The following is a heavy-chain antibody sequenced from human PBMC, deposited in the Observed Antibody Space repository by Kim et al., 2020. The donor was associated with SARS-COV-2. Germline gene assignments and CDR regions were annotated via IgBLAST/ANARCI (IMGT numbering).Heavy chain of an antibody. CDR1: GFTFSSYW. V-gene: IGHV3-74*01. Sequence: GGSLRLSCAASGFTFSSYWMHWVRQAPGQGLVWVSRXKTDGSTTNYADSVKGRFTISRDNAKNTLYLQXNSLRXXXSAVYYXXRXRTTVVPFXCWGXGSL. CDR2: XKTDGSTT. D-gene: IGHD2-15*01. CDR3: XRXRTTVVPFXC. J-gene: IGHJ4*02.